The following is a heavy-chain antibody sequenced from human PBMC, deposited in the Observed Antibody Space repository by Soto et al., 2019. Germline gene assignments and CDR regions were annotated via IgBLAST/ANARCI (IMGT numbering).Heavy chain of an antibody. V-gene: IGHV3-30-3*01. D-gene: IGHD6-19*01. CDR1: GFTFSNYA. J-gene: IGHJ4*02. Sequence: QVQLVESGGGVVQPGRSLRLSCAASGFTFSNYAIHWVRQAPGKGLEWVAVISYDGSNKYYADSVKGRFTISRDNSKNTLYLQMNNLRAEDTAVYCCARGPNHWLPDYWGQGTLVTVSS. CDR2: ISYDGSNK. CDR3: ARGPNHWLPDY.